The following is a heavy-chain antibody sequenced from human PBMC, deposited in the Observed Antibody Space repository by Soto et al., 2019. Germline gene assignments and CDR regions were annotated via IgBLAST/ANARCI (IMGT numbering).Heavy chain of an antibody. CDR2: IYYSGRT. V-gene: IGHV4-59*01. CDR3: AREDYSGNSDYFDY. D-gene: IGHD4-4*01. CDR1: GGSISSYY. Sequence: SETLSLTCTVSGGSISSYYWSWIRQPPGKGLEWIGYIYYSGRTNYNPSLKSRVTISVDTSKNQFSLKLSSVTAADTAVYYCAREDYSGNSDYFDYWGQGTLVTVSS. J-gene: IGHJ4*02.